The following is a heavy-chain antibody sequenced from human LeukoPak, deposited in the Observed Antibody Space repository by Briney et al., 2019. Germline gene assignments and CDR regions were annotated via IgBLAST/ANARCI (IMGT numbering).Heavy chain of an antibody. V-gene: IGHV4-31*03. CDR3: ARDRPGPNHQAAASYYYYYGMDV. CDR2: IYYSGST. D-gene: IGHD2-2*01. J-gene: IGHJ6*02. CDR1: GGSISSGGYY. Sequence: SETLSLTCTVSGGSISSGGYYWSWIRQHPGKGLEWIGYIYYSGSTYYNPSLKSRVTISVDTSKNQFSLKLSSVTAADTAVYYCARDRPGPNHQAAASYYYYYGMDVWGQGTTVTVSS.